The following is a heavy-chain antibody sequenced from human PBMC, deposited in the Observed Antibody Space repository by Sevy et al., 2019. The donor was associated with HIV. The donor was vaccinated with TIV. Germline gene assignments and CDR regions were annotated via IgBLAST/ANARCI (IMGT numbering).Heavy chain of an antibody. D-gene: IGHD1-26*01. V-gene: IGHV1-8*03. CDR2: MNPNSGNT. CDR3: ARGSSYGYFDY. J-gene: IGHJ4*02. CDR1: GYTFTSYD. Sequence: ASVKVSFKASGYTFTSYDINWVRQATGQGLEWMGWMNPNSGNTGYAQKFQGRVTITRNTSISTAYMELSSLRSEGTAVYYCARGSSYGYFDYWGQGTLVTVSS.